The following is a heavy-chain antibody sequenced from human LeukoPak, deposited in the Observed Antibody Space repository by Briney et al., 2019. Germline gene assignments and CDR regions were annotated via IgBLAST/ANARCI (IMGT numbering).Heavy chain of an antibody. D-gene: IGHD3-22*01. CDR1: GYTFTSYG. CDR3: ARVGYYDSSGYRPGAFDI. J-gene: IGHJ3*02. V-gene: IGHV1-69*05. CDR2: IIPIFGTA. Sequence: SVKVSCKASGYTFTSYGISWVRQAPGQGLEWMGGIIPIFGTANYAQKFQGRVTITTDESTSTAYMELSSLRSEDTAVYYCARVGYYDSSGYRPGAFDIWGQGTMVTVSS.